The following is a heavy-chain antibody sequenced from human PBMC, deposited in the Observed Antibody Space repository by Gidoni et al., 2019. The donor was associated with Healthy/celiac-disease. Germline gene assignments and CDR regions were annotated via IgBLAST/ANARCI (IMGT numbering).Heavy chain of an antibody. CDR3: AKDQGGIAVAGTRVDY. J-gene: IGHJ4*02. CDR2: ISGSGGST. CDR1: GFTFSSYA. Sequence: EVQLLESGGGLVQPGGSLRLSCAASGFTFSSYAMSWVRQAPGKGLEWVSAISGSGGSTYYADSVKGRFTISRDNSKNTLYLQMNSLRAEDTAVYYCAKDQGGIAVAGTRVDYWGQGTLVTVSS. V-gene: IGHV3-23*01. D-gene: IGHD6-19*01.